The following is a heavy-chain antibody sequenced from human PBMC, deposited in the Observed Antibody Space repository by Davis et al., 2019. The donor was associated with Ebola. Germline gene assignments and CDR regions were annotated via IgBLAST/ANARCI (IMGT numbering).Heavy chain of an antibody. J-gene: IGHJ4*02. D-gene: IGHD6-19*01. CDR2: IILMLGVA. Sequence: AASVKVSCKASGGTLDNYSIRWVRQAPGQGLEWMGRIILMLGVANYAQKFQGRITITADKSTSTVYMELSSLRFEDTAVYYCATAGGGMYSSGWYPYDYWGQGTLVTVSS. V-gene: IGHV1-69*02. CDR1: GGTLDNYS. CDR3: ATAGGGMYSSGWYPYDY.